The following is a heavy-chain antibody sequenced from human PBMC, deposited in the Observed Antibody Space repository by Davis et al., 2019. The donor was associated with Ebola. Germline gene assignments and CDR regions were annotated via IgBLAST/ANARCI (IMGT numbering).Heavy chain of an antibody. D-gene: IGHD6-13*01. J-gene: IGHJ6*04. CDR2: ISAYNGNT. Sequence: ASVKVSCKASGYTFTSYGISWVRQAPGQGLEWMGWISAYNGNTNYAQKLQGRVTMTTDTSTSTAYMELRSLRSDDTAVYYCARDTGYSSSWYLVYYYGMDVWGKGTTVTVSS. V-gene: IGHV1-18*01. CDR3: ARDTGYSSSWYLVYYYGMDV. CDR1: GYTFTSYG.